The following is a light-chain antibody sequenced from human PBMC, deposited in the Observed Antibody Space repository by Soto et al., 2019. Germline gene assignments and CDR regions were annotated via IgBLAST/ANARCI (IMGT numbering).Light chain of an antibody. CDR1: QNVNNY. J-gene: IGKJ4*01. CDR3: HXXNNWPLT. V-gene: IGKV3-15*01. CDR2: AAS. Sequence: EIVMTQSPATLSVSPGERATLSCRASQNVNNYLAWYQQKPGQAPRLLIYAASTRATGIPARFSGSGSGTEFXLTISXXQSXDFAVXXXHXXNNWPLTFGGGTKVEIK.